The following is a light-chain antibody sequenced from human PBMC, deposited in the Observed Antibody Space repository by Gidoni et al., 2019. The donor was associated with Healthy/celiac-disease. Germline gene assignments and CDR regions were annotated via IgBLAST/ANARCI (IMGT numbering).Light chain of an antibody. CDR2: GAS. CDR1: QSVSSSY. V-gene: IGKV3-20*01. Sequence: DIVLTQSPGTLSLSPGERATLSCRASQSVSSSYLAWYQQKPGQAPRLLIYGASSRATGIPDRCSGSGSGTDFTLTISRLEPEDFAVYYCQQWGTTFGGGTKVEIK. CDR3: QQWGTT. J-gene: IGKJ4*01.